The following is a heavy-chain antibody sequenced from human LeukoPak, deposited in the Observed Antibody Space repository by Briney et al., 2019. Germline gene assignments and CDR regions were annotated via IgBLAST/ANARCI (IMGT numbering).Heavy chain of an antibody. CDR2: INPSGDNT. CDR1: GYTFTSYY. J-gene: IGHJ5*02. V-gene: IGHV1-46*01. D-gene: IGHD3-3*01. CDR3: ARGPHRRTYDRDNWFDP. Sequence: ASVKVSCKASGYTFTSYYMYWVRQAPGQGLEWMGIINPSGDNTNYAQKFQGRVTMTRDMSTTTVYMELSSLRSEDAAVYYCARGPHRRTYDRDNWFDPWGQGTLVPVSS.